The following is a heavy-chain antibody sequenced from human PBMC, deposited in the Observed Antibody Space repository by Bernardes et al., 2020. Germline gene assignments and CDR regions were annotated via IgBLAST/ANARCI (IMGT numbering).Heavy chain of an antibody. CDR3: ARGGGGYGSGNYRVRLDYMDV. J-gene: IGHJ6*03. V-gene: IGHV4-34*01. Sequence: SETLSLTCAVYGGSFIGYYWSWIRQPPGKGLQWFGEISHSGSTNYNPSLKCRVIISVDTSKNQFSLNLSSVTAADTAVYYCARGGGGYGSGNYRVRLDYMDVWGEGTTVTVSS. CDR1: GGSFIGYY. D-gene: IGHD3-10*01. CDR2: ISHSGST.